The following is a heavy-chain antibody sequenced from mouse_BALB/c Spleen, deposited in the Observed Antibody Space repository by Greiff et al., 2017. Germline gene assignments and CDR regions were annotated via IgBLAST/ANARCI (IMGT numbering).Heavy chain of an antibody. CDR1: GFSLTGYG. J-gene: IGHJ4*01. D-gene: IGHD2-4*01. CDR3: ARGDYDVGYAMDY. Sequence: QVQLQQSGPGLVAPSQSLSITCTVSGFSLTGYGVNWVRQPPGKGLEWLGMIWGDGSTDYNSALKSRLSISKDNSKSQVFLKMNSLQTDDTARYYCARGDYDVGYAMDYWGQGTSVTVSS. V-gene: IGHV2-6-7*01. CDR2: IWGDGST.